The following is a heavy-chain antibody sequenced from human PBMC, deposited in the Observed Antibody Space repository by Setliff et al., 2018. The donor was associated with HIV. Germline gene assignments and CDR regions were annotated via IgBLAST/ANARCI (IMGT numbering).Heavy chain of an antibody. CDR3: ARGYYNFWSGYYDSRFPNPIDAFDN. V-gene: IGHV1-18*01. CDR2: ISAYNGNT. Sequence: ASVKVSCKASGYTFSSYGISWVRQAPGQGVEWMGWISAYNGNTNYAQTLKGRVTMTTDTSTSTAYMELRSLRSDDTAVYYWARGYYNFWSGYYDSRFPNPIDAFDNWVQGTMGTVSS. D-gene: IGHD3-3*01. CDR1: GYTFSSYG. J-gene: IGHJ3*02.